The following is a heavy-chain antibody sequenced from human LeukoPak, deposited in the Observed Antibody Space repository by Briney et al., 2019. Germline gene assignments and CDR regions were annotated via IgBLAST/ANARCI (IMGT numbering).Heavy chain of an antibody. CDR3: ARGAGELAYYYDSSGYYPDY. Sequence: SQTLSLTCTVSGGSISSGGYYGSWIRQHPGKGLEWIGYIYYSGRTYYNPSLKRRVTISVDTSKKQFSLKLSSVTAADTAVYYCARGAGELAYYYDSSGYYPDYWGQGTLVTVSS. J-gene: IGHJ4*02. CDR1: GGSISSGGYY. CDR2: IYYSGRT. V-gene: IGHV4-31*03. D-gene: IGHD3-22*01.